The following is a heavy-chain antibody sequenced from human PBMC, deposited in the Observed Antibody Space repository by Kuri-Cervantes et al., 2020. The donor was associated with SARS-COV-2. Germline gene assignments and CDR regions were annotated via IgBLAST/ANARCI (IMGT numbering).Heavy chain of an antibody. CDR1: GGTFSSYA. CDR3: ARGGWGYCSSTSCPTDYYYYYMDV. D-gene: IGHD2-2*01. CDR2: ISAYNGNT. Sequence: ASVKVSCKASGGTFSSYAISWVRQAPGQGLEWMGWISAYNGNTNYAQKLQGRVTMTTDTSTSTAYMELRSLRSDDTAVYYCARGGWGYCSSTSCPTDYYYYYMDVWGKGTTVTVSS. V-gene: IGHV1-18*01. J-gene: IGHJ6*03.